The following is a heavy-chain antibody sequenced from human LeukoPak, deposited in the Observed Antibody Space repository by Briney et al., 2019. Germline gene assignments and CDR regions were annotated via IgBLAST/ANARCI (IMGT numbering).Heavy chain of an antibody. CDR1: GFTFSSYA. Sequence: GGSLRLSCAASGFTFSSYAMHWVRQAPGKGLEWVAVISYDGSNKYYADSVKGRFTISRDNSKNTLYLQMNSLRAEDTAVCYCARSIDVTYYYYGMDVWGQGTTVTVSS. D-gene: IGHD2/OR15-2a*01. J-gene: IGHJ6*02. CDR3: ARSIDVTYYYYGMDV. V-gene: IGHV3-30-3*01. CDR2: ISYDGSNK.